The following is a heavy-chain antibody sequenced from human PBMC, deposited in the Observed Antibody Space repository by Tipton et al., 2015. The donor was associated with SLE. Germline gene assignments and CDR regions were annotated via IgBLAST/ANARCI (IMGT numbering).Heavy chain of an antibody. V-gene: IGHV4-4*07. Sequence: TLSLTCSVSGASISRYYWSWIRQPAGKGLEWIGRLYTSGSTNYNPSLKSRVTMSVDTSNNQFSLKLRSVTAADTAVYYCARRPWGDYYMDYWGQGTLITVSS. D-gene: IGHD3-16*01. CDR3: ARRPWGDYYMDY. CDR2: LYTSGST. CDR1: GASISRYY. J-gene: IGHJ4*02.